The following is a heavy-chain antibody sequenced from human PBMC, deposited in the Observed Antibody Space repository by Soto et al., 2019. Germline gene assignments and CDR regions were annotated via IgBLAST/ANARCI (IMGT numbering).Heavy chain of an antibody. D-gene: IGHD6-13*01. J-gene: IGHJ4*02. V-gene: IGHV1-46*04. Sequence: QVQLVQTGAEVKKPGASVKISCKTSGYIFINYYIHLVRQAPGQGLEWVALFNPMSGSTNYAQKLQGRVTVTRDTSMSTVYMELSSLISEDTAVYYCARDLAAADYWGQGTLVTVSS. CDR2: FNPMSGST. CDR1: GYIFINYY. CDR3: ARDLAAADY.